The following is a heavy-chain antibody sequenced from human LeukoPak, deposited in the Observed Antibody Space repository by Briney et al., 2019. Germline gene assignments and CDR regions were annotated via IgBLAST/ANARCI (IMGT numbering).Heavy chain of an antibody. Sequence: SETLSLTCTVSGGSISSYYWSWIRQPPGEGLEWIGYIYYSGSTNYNPSLKSRVTISVDTSKNQFSLKLSSVTAADTAVYYCARVGTYYDFWSGYYRYYYYMDVWGKGTTVTVSS. J-gene: IGHJ6*03. CDR1: GGSISSYY. V-gene: IGHV4-59*01. CDR3: ARVGTYYDFWSGYYRYYYYMDV. D-gene: IGHD3-3*01. CDR2: IYYSGST.